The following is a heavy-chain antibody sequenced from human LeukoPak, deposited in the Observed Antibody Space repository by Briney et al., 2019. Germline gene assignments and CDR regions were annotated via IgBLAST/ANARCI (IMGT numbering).Heavy chain of an antibody. V-gene: IGHV4-39*01. Sequence: SETLSLTCIVSGGSISSSSYYWDWIRQAPGEGLEWIGNFYDSGNTRYNPSLKSRVTISGDTSKNQFSLKLTSVTAADTAVYYCARGKEYCGGDCFSSWYFDLWGRGTLVTVSS. D-gene: IGHD2-21*02. CDR3: ARGKEYCGGDCFSSWYFDL. CDR2: FYDSGNT. J-gene: IGHJ2*01. CDR1: GGSISSSSYY.